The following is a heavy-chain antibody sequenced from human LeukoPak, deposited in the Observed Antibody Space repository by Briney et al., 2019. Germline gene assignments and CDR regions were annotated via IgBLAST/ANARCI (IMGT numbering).Heavy chain of an antibody. V-gene: IGHV1-2*06. CDR2: INPNSGGT. D-gene: IGHD6-19*01. CDR3: ARDSHSSGWYLIGY. Sequence: ASVKVSCKASGYTFTGYYMHWVRQAPGQGLEWMGRINPNSGGTNYAQKFQGRVTMTRDTSISTAYLELSRLRSDDTAVYYCARDSHSSGWYLIGYWGQGTLVTVSS. CDR1: GYTFTGYY. J-gene: IGHJ4*02.